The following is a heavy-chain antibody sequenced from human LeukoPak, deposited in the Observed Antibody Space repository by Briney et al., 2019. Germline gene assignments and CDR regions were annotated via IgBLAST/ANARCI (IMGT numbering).Heavy chain of an antibody. CDR1: GFTFSSYA. V-gene: IGHV3-30-3*01. J-gene: IGHJ4*02. CDR3: AKDWGSSGWYPFDY. CDR2: ISYDGSNK. Sequence: GGSLRLSCAASGFTFSSYAMHWVRQAPGKGLEWVAVISYDGSNKYYADSVKGRFTISRDNSKNTLYLQMNSLRAEDTAVYYCAKDWGSSGWYPFDYWGQGTLVTVSS. D-gene: IGHD6-19*01.